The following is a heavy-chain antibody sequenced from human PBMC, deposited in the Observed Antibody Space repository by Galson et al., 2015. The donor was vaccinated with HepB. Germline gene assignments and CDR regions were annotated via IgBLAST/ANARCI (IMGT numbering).Heavy chain of an antibody. CDR1: EFTFSSYW. Sequence: SLRLSCAASEFTFSSYWMSWVRQAPGKGLEWLANINQDGSEKYYVDSVKGRFTISRDNAKNSLYLQMNSLRAEDTAVYYCARGGWYFGYWGQGTLVTVSS. CDR2: INQDGSEK. J-gene: IGHJ4*02. CDR3: ARGGWYFGY. V-gene: IGHV3-7*03.